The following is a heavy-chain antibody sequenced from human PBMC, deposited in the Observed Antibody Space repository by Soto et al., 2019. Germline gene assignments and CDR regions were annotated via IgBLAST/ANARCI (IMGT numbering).Heavy chain of an antibody. Sequence: PSETLSLTCTVSGGSISSYYWSWIRQPPGKGLEWIGYIYYSVTTNYSPSLKSRVTISVDTSKNQFSLKLSSVTAADTAVNNCARAPTVYSGYDPYWFDPWGHGTQVTVSS. CDR1: GGSISSYY. V-gene: IGHV4-59*01. D-gene: IGHD5-12*01. J-gene: IGHJ5*02. CDR2: IYYSVTT. CDR3: ARAPTVYSGYDPYWFDP.